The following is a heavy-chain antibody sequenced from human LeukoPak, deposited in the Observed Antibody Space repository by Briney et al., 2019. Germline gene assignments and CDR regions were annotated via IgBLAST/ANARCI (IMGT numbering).Heavy chain of an antibody. CDR1: GFTFSSYA. D-gene: IGHD2-2*01. CDR2: ISGIDGST. V-gene: IGHV3-23*01. Sequence: PGGSLRLSCAASGFTFSSYAMSWVRQAPGKGLEWVSAISGIDGSTNYADSVKGRFTISRDNSKSTLYLQMNSLRAEDTAVYYCARGSRDIVVVPAAYYFDYWGQGTLVTVSS. J-gene: IGHJ4*02. CDR3: ARGSRDIVVVPAAYYFDY.